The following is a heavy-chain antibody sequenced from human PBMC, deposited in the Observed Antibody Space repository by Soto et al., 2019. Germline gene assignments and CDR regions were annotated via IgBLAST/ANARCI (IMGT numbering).Heavy chain of an antibody. V-gene: IGHV3-23*01. D-gene: IGHD3-10*01. CDR3: AKDQHGSGSYYNKNAFDI. CDR2: ISGSGGST. J-gene: IGHJ3*02. CDR1: GFTFSSYA. Sequence: GGSLRLSCAASGFTFSSYAMSWVRQAPGKGLEWVSAISGSGGSTYYADSVKGRFTISRDNSKNTLYLQMNSLRAEDTAVYYCAKDQHGSGSYYNKNAFDIWGQGTMVTVSS.